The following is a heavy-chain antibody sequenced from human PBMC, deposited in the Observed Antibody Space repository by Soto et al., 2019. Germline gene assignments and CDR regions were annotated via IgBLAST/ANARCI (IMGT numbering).Heavy chain of an antibody. J-gene: IGHJ6*03. CDR1: GFTFSSYA. CDR2: ISGSGGST. D-gene: IGHD2-2*01. V-gene: IGHV3-23*01. CDR3: AKGGVDIVVVPAATYYYYYYMDV. Sequence: GGSLRLSCAASGFTFSSYAMSWVRQAPGKGLEWVSAISGSGGSTYYADSVKGRFTISRDNSKNTLYLQMNSLRAEDTAVYYCAKGGVDIVVVPAATYYYYYYMDVWGKGTTVTVSS.